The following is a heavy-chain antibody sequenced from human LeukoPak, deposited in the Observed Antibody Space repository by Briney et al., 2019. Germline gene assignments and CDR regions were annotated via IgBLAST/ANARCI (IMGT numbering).Heavy chain of an antibody. CDR3: ARGDGHYFDY. J-gene: IGHJ4*02. Sequence: PGGSLRLSCAASGFTFTTNATSWVRQAPGKGLEWVSVIYSGGSTYYADSVKGRFTISRDNSKNTLYLQMNSLRAEDTAVYYCARGDGHYFDYWGQGALVTVSS. D-gene: IGHD3/OR15-3a*01. CDR1: GFTFTTNA. V-gene: IGHV3-53*01. CDR2: IYSGGST.